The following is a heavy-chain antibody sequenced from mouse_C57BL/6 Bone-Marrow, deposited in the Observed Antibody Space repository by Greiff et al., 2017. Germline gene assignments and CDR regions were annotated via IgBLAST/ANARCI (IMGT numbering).Heavy chain of an antibody. CDR2: IAPAICNP. Sequence: EVKLMESVAELVRPGASVKLSCTASGFNIKNTYMHWVKQRPEQGLEWIGRIAPAICNPTYAPNFQGKAPITADTSSNTAHLQLSSLTSGDTAIYSWAREPHGYGCAYWGQGALVTVSA. J-gene: IGHJ3*01. CDR3: AREPHGYGCAY. D-gene: IGHD2-14*01. CDR1: GFNIKNTY. V-gene: IGHV14-3*01.